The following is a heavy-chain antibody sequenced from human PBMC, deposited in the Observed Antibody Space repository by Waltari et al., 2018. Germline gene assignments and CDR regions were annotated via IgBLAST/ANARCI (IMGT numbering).Heavy chain of an antibody. D-gene: IGHD5-12*01. CDR1: GYTLTELS. J-gene: IGHJ4*02. Sequence: QVQLVQSGAEVKKPGASVKVSCKVSGYTLTELSMHWVRQAPGKGREWRGGMDDEEGETIYAQKYKGRGTMTEETSTDTAYMELSRLRAEDTAVEYWATSGSGYDQYYCDYWGQGTLVTVSS. CDR3: ATSGSGYDQYYCDY. V-gene: IGHV1-24*01. CDR2: MDDEEGET.